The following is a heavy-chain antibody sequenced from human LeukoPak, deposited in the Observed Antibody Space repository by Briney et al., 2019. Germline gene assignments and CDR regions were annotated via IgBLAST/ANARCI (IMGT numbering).Heavy chain of an antibody. V-gene: IGHV4-59*12. CDR3: AGDGYKTNWYFDL. D-gene: IGHD5-24*01. J-gene: IGHJ2*01. CDR1: GGSISSYY. CDR2: IYYSGST. Sequence: SETLSLTCTVSGGSISSYYWSWIRQPPGKGLEWIGYIYYSGSTNYKPSLKSRVTISVDTSKNQFSLNLSSVTAADTAVYYCAGDGYKTNWYFDLWGRGTLVTVSS.